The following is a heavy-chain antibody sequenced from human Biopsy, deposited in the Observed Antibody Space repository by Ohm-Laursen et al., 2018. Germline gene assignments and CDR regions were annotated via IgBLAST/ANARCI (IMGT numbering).Heavy chain of an antibody. V-gene: IGHV4-4*07. D-gene: IGHD3-10*01. CDR2: IYITGET. Sequence: SETLSLTCTVSGGYISHYYWTWIRQPAGQGLEWIGRIYITGETDYNPSLKSRVTMSVDSSKKQFSLKLKPGTAADTAIYYCARAPPLIRGVVESWFDPWGQGILVTVSS. J-gene: IGHJ5*02. CDR3: ARAPPLIRGVVESWFDP. CDR1: GGYISHYY.